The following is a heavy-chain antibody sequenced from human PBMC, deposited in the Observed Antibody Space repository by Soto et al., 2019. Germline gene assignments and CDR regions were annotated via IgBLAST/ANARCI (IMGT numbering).Heavy chain of an antibody. Sequence: VHLVQSGAEVKKPGASVKVSCKASGYTFTSYGITWVRQAPGQGLEWMGWISAHNGNTDYAQKLQGRVIVTRDTSTSTAYMELRSLRADDTAVYYWARGRYGDYWGQGALVTVSS. J-gene: IGHJ4*02. CDR3: ARGRYGDY. D-gene: IGHD1-1*01. V-gene: IGHV1-18*01. CDR1: GYTFTSYG. CDR2: ISAHNGNT.